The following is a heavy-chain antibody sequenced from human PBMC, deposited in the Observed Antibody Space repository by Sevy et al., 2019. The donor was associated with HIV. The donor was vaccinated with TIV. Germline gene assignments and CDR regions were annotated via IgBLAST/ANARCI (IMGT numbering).Heavy chain of an antibody. Sequence: SETLSLTCTVSGGSISSSSYYWGWIRQPPGKGLEWIGSIYYSGSTYYNPSLKSRVTISVDTSKNQFSLKLSSVTAASTALYYCARPVGTSGWFGELLGWFDPWGQGTLVTVSS. V-gene: IGHV4-39*01. J-gene: IGHJ5*02. CDR2: IYYSGST. D-gene: IGHD3-10*01. CDR3: ARPVGTSGWFGELLGWFDP. CDR1: GGSISSSSYY.